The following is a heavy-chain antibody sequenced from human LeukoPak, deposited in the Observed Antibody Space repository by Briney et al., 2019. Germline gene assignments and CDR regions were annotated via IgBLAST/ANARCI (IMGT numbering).Heavy chain of an antibody. CDR2: INSDGTTT. Sequence: GGSLRLSCAASGFTFSSYWMHWVRQAPGKGLLWDSRINSDGTTTYYADSVKGRFTISRDNAKNTLYLQVNSLRAEDTAVYYCARGNYYGMDVWGQGTTVTVSS. CDR1: GFTFSSYW. V-gene: IGHV3-74*01. CDR3: ARGNYYGMDV. J-gene: IGHJ6*02.